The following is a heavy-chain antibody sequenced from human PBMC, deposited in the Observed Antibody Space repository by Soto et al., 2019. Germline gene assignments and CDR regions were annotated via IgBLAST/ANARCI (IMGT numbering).Heavy chain of an antibody. CDR2: ISSNSTAF. Sequence: NLLESGGGLVKPGGSLRLSSEGSGFLFSHYYMSWIRQGPEKRLELVAYISSNSTAFYYADSVKGRFTVSKDDAKKSVFLQMTSVTSDDTATYYCATGDWSRTNNFDTWGQGTQVIVSA. J-gene: IGHJ5*02. D-gene: IGHD2-2*01. CDR1: GFLFSHYY. CDR3: ATGDWSRTNNFDT. V-gene: IGHV3-11*01.